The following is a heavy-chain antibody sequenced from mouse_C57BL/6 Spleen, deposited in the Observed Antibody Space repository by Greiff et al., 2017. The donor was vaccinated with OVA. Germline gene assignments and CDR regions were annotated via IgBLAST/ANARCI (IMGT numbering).Heavy chain of an antibody. CDR1: GFSLTSYG. CDR2: IWSGGST. J-gene: IGHJ4*01. V-gene: IGHV2-2*01. CDR3: ASPQSFYAMDY. Sequence: VQLVESGPGLVQPSQSLSITCTVSGFSLTSYGVHWVRQSPGKGLEWLGVIWSGGSTDYNAAFISRLSISKDNSKSQVFFKMNSLQADDTAIYYCASPQSFYAMDYWGQGTSVTVSS.